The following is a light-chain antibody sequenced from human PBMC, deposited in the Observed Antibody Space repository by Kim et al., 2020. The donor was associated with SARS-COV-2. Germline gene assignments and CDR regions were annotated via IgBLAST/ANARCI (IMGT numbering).Light chain of an antibody. V-gene: IGLV3-1*01. Sequence: SYELTQPPSVSVSPGQTATITCSGDDLDDKYFSWYQQKPGQSPVLVIYQDTKRPSGIPARFSGANSGNPATLTISGTQAIDEADYYCQAWDGIVVFGGGTQLTVL. CDR2: QDT. CDR3: QAWDGIVV. J-gene: IGLJ2*01. CDR1: DLDDKY.